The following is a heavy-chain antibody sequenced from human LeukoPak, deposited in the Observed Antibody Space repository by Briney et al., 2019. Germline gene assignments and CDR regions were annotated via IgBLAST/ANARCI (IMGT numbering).Heavy chain of an antibody. CDR3: ARAYYDTSGYPGWYFDL. CDR2: IYTSGST. V-gene: IGHV4-4*07. J-gene: IGHJ2*01. Sequence: KPSETLSLTCTVSGGYISSYYWSWIRQPAGKGLQWIGRIYTSGSTNYNPSLKNRVTMSVDTSKNQFSLKLTSVTAADTAVYYCARAYYDTSGYPGWYFDLWGRGTLVTVSS. CDR1: GGYISSYY. D-gene: IGHD3-22*01.